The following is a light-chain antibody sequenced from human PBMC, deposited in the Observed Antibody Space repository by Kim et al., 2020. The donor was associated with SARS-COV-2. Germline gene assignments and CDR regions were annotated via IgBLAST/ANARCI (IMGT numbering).Light chain of an antibody. J-gene: IGLJ2*01. CDR1: SLRSYY. Sequence: SSELTQDPAVSVALGQTVRITCQGDSLRSYYATWYQQKPGQAPILVIYGKNNRPSGIPDRFSGSSSENTASLTITGTQAGDEADYYCNSRDTNDNVLFGGGTQLTVL. V-gene: IGLV3-19*01. CDR3: NSRDTNDNVL. CDR2: GKN.